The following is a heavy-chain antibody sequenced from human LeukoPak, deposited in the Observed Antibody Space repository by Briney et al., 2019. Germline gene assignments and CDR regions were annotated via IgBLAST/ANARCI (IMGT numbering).Heavy chain of an antibody. V-gene: IGHV3-64*02. CDR2: ISSNGGST. CDR1: GFTFSNYA. J-gene: IGHJ6*02. D-gene: IGHD3-3*01. Sequence: GGSLRLSCAASGFTFSNYAMHWVRQAPGEGPEYVSAISSNGGSTYYADSVKGRFTISRDNSKNTLFLQMGSLRVEDMAVYYCARGLRAYYYGMDVWGQGTTVTVSS. CDR3: ARGLRAYYYGMDV.